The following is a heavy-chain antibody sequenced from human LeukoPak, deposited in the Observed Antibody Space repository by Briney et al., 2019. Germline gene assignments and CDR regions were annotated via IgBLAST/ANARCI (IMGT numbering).Heavy chain of an antibody. CDR2: IYHSGST. V-gene: IGHV4-38-2*01. CDR1: GYSISSGYY. D-gene: IGHD2-2*02. J-gene: IGHJ4*02. Sequence: SETLSLTCAVSGYSISSGYYWGWIRQPPGKGLEWIGSIYHSGSTYYNPSLKSRVTISVDTSKNQFSLKLSSVTVADTAVYYCARALGYCSSTSCYTPIDYWGQGTLVTVSS. CDR3: ARALGYCSSTSCYTPIDY.